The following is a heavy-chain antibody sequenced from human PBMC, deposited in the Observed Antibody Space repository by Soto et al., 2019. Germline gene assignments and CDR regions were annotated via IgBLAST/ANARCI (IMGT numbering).Heavy chain of an antibody. Sequence: QVQLQESGPGLVKPSQTLSLTCTVSGGSISSGGYYWSWIRQHPGKGLEWIGHIFYSGSTYYNPSLKSRLTISVDTSKNQFSLNLRSVTAADTAVYYCARLSYYDSSDFYHFDYWGQGTLVTVSS. V-gene: IGHV4-31*03. CDR2: IFYSGST. D-gene: IGHD3-22*01. CDR1: GGSISSGGYY. J-gene: IGHJ4*02. CDR3: ARLSYYDSSDFYHFDY.